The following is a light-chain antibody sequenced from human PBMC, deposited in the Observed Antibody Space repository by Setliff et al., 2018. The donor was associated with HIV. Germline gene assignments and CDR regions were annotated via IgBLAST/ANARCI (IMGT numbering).Light chain of an antibody. CDR1: RSDVGAYNY. J-gene: IGLJ1*01. CDR3: SSYRGGSTLFV. Sequence: QSVLTQPASVSGSPGQSITISCSGTRSDVGAYNYVSWYQQYPGKARKLVIYEVNNRPSGVSNRFSGSKSGNTASLTISGLQAEDEADYFCSSYRGGSTLFVLGPGTKVTVL. CDR2: EVN. V-gene: IGLV2-14*03.